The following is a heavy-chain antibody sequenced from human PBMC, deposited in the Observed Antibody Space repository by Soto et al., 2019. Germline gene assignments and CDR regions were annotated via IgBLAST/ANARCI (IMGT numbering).Heavy chain of an antibody. CDR1: GGSISSSSYY. J-gene: IGHJ4*02. V-gene: IGHV4-39*01. Sequence: QLQLQESGPGLVKPSETLSLTCTVSGGSISSSSYYWGWIRQPPGKGLEWIGSIYYSGSTYYNPSLKSRVTISVDTSKNQFSLKLSSVTAADTAVYYCARRDLEGAFFDYWGQGTLVTVSS. CDR2: IYYSGST. CDR3: ARRDLEGAFFDY. D-gene: IGHD2-21*02.